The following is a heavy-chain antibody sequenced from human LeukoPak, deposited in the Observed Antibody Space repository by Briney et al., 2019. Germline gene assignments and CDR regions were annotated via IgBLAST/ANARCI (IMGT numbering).Heavy chain of an antibody. D-gene: IGHD2-2*02. J-gene: IGHJ5*02. CDR1: GGSISSYY. CDR3: ARDTETHCSSTSCYKTNWFDP. Sequence: SETLSLTCTVSGGSISSYYWSWIRQPAGKGLEWIGRIYTSGSTNYNPSLKSRVTMSVDTSKNQFSLKLSSVTAADTAVYYCARDTETHCSSTSCYKTNWFDPWGQGTLVTVSS. V-gene: IGHV4-4*07. CDR2: IYTSGST.